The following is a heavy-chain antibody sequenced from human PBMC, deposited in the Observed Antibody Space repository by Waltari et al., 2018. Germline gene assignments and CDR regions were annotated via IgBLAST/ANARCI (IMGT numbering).Heavy chain of an antibody. CDR1: GGSISSSSYY. J-gene: IGHJ4*02. Sequence: QLQLQESGPGLVKPSETLSLTCTVSGGSISSSSYYWGWIRPPPGKGLEWIGSIYYRGSTYYNPSLKSRVTISVDTSKNQFSLKLSSVTAADTAVYYCARRGELSAIDYWGQGTLVTVSS. CDR3: ARRGELSAIDY. CDR2: IYYRGST. V-gene: IGHV4-39*01. D-gene: IGHD3-16*02.